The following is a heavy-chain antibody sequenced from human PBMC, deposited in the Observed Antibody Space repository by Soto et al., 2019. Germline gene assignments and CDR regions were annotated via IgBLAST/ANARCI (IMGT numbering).Heavy chain of an antibody. CDR2: INHSGST. V-gene: IGHV4-34*01. CDR1: GGSFSGYY. CDR3: ARCPRYCSGGSCYPRYYYYMDV. Sequence: PSETLSLTCAVYGGSFSGYYWSWIRQPPGKGLEWIGEINHSGSTNYNPSLKSRVTISVDTSKNQFSLKLSSVTAADTAVYYCARCPRYCSGGSCYPRYYYYMDVWGKGTTVTVSS. D-gene: IGHD2-15*01. J-gene: IGHJ6*03.